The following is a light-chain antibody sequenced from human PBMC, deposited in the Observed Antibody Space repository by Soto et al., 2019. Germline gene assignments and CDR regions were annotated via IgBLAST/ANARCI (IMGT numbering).Light chain of an antibody. CDR3: SSYTSSSTWV. CDR1: SSDVGGYNY. CDR2: EVN. Sequence: QSVLTQPPSASGSPGQSVTISCTGTSSDVGGYNYVSWYQHHPGNAPKLMIYEVNKRTSGVPDRFSGSKSGNTASLTISGLQAEDEADYYCSSYTSSSTWVFGGGTKVTVL. J-gene: IGLJ3*02. V-gene: IGLV2-8*01.